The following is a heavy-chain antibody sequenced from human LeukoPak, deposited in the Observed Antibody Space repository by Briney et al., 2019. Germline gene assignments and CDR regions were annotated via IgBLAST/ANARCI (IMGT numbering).Heavy chain of an antibody. Sequence: SETLSLTCTVSGGSISSYYWRWIRQPPGKGLEWIGYIYYSGSTNYNPSLKSRVTISVDTSKNQFSLKLSSVTAADTAVYYCARGRDGYTISDYWGQGTLVTVSS. CDR1: GGSISSYY. CDR3: ARGRDGYTISDY. V-gene: IGHV4-59*01. D-gene: IGHD5-24*01. CDR2: IYYSGST. J-gene: IGHJ4*02.